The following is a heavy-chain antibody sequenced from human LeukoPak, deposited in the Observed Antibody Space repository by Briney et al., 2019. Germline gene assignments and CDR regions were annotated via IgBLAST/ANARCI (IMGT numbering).Heavy chain of an antibody. CDR1: GFTFSSYG. CDR2: IWYDGSNK. J-gene: IGHJ4*02. D-gene: IGHD5-18*01. V-gene: IGHV3-33*06. CDR3: AKDVSVQLWSAVDY. Sequence: GRSLRLSCAASGFTFSSYGMHWVRQAPGKGLEWVAVIWYDGSNKYYADSVKGRFTISRDNSKNTLYLQMNSLRAEDTAVYYCAKDVSVQLWSAVDYWGQGTLVTVSS.